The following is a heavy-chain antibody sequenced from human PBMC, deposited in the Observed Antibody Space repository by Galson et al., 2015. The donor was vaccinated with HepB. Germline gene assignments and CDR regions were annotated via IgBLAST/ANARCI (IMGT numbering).Heavy chain of an antibody. J-gene: IGHJ3*02. CDR1: GFTFSSYS. CDR2: ISSSSSYI. Sequence: SLRLSCAASGFTFSSYSMNWVRQAPGKGLEWVSSISSSSSYIYYADSVKGRFTISRDNAKNSLYLQMNSLRAEDTAVYYCARDGRPNSDLDAFDIWGKGTMVTVSS. D-gene: IGHD1-26*01. CDR3: ARDGRPNSDLDAFDI. V-gene: IGHV3-21*01.